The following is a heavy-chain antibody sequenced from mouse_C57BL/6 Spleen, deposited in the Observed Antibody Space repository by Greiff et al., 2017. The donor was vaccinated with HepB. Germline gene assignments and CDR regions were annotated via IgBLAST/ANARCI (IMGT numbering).Heavy chain of an antibody. CDR2: INPNNGGT. D-gene: IGHD2-3*01. CDR1: GYTFTDYY. CDR3: ARTPIYDGYYGWYFDV. Sequence: EVQLQQSGPELVKPGASVKISCKASGYTFTDYYMNWVKQSHGKSLEWIGDINPNNGGTSYNQKFKGKATLTVDKSSSTAYMELRSLTSDDSAVYYCARTPIYDGYYGWYFDVWGTGTTVTVSS. V-gene: IGHV1-26*01. J-gene: IGHJ1*03.